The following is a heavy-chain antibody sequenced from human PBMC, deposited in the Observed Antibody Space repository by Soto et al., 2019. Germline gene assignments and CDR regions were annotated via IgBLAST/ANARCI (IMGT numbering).Heavy chain of an antibody. D-gene: IGHD3-3*01. CDR2: ISYDGSNK. V-gene: IGHV3-30*18. CDR1: GFTFSSYG. CDR3: AKVRFLEWLSDY. J-gene: IGHJ4*02. Sequence: QVPLVESGGGVVQPGRSLRLSCAASGFTFSSYGMHWVRQAPGKGLEWVAVISYDGSNKYYADSVKGRFTISRDNSKNTLYLQMNSLRAEDTAVYYCAKVRFLEWLSDYWGQGTLVTVSS.